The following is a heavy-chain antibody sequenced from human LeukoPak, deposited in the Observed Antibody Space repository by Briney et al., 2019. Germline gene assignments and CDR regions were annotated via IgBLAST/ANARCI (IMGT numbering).Heavy chain of an antibody. CDR1: GGSISSYY. D-gene: IGHD2-2*01. Sequence: ETLSLTCTVSGGSISSYYWSWIRQPPGKGLEWIGYIYYSGSTNYNPSLKSRVTISVDTSKNQFSLKLSSVTAADTAVYYCARHIAVVPAGIVLFDPWGQGTLVTVSS. V-gene: IGHV4-59*08. CDR2: IYYSGST. J-gene: IGHJ5*02. CDR3: ARHIAVVPAGIVLFDP.